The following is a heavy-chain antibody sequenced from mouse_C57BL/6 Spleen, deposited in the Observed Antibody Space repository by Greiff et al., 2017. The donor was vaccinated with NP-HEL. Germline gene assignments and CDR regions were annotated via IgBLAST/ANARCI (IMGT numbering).Heavy chain of an antibody. Sequence: QVQLQQSGAELVKPGASVKMSCKASGYTFTSYWITWVKQRPGQGLEWIGDIYPGSGSTNYNEKFKSKATLTVDTSSSTAYMQLSSLTSEDSAVYYCARGHGSSYPYYFDYWGQGTTLTVSS. J-gene: IGHJ2*01. CDR2: IYPGSGST. CDR1: GYTFTSYW. V-gene: IGHV1-55*01. D-gene: IGHD1-1*01. CDR3: ARGHGSSYPYYFDY.